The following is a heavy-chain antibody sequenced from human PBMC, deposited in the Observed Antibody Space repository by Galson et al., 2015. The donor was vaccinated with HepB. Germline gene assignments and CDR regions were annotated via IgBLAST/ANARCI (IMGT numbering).Heavy chain of an antibody. Sequence: SCKASGYTFTSYAMNWVRQAPGQGLEWMGWINTNTGNPTYAQGFTGRFVFSLDTSVSTAYLQISSLKAEDTAVYYCASLLHHCSGGSCYSWGFDPWGQGTLVTVSS. CDR2: INTNTGNP. D-gene: IGHD2-15*01. CDR1: GYTFTSYA. V-gene: IGHV7-4-1*02. J-gene: IGHJ5*02. CDR3: ASLLHHCSGGSCYSWGFDP.